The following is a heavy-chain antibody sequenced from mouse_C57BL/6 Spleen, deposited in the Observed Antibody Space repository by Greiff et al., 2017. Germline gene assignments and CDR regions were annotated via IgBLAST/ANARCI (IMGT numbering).Heavy chain of an antibody. CDR1: GYTFTDYY. CDR2: IYPGSGNT. CDR3: ARGTTVVATRDISFDY. J-gene: IGHJ2*01. Sequence: QVQLKQSGPELVKPGASVKISCKASGYTFTDYYINWVKQRPGQGLEWIGWIYPGSGNTKYNEKFKGKATLTVDTSSSTAYMQLSSLTSEDSAVYFCARGTTVVATRDISFDYWGQGTTLTVSS. D-gene: IGHD1-1*01. V-gene: IGHV1-84*01.